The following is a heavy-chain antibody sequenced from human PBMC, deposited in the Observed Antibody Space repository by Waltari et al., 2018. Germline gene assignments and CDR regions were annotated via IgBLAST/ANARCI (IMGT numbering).Heavy chain of an antibody. D-gene: IGHD2-2*02. CDR1: GGSFRGYY. CDR3: ARRSGHCSSTSCYTGDYGMDV. Sequence: QVQLQQWGAGLLRPSEPLSLTCAVYGGSFRGYYWSWIRQPPGKGLRWIGEINHSGSTNYNPSLKRRVSISVDTSKNQFPLKLSSVTAADTAVYYCARRSGHCSSTSCYTGDYGMDVWGQGTTVTVSS. CDR2: INHSGST. V-gene: IGHV4-34*01. J-gene: IGHJ6*02.